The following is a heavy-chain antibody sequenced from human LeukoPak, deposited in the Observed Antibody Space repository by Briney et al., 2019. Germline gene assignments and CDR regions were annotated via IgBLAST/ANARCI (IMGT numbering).Heavy chain of an antibody. CDR1: GYIFTSYY. CDR2: INPSGGST. J-gene: IGHJ6*03. CDR3: ARGIDLGGDYYYYMDV. Sequence: GASVKVSCKASGYIFTSYYMHWVRQPLAQGLAWMGIINPSGGSTSYAQKFQGRVTMTRDMSTSTVYMELSRPRSEDTAVYYCARGIDLGGDYYYYMDVWGKGTTVTVSS. V-gene: IGHV1-46*01. D-gene: IGHD2-21*01.